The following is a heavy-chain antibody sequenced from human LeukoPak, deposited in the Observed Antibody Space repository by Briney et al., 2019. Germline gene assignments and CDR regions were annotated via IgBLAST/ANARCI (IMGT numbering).Heavy chain of an antibody. CDR3: AREVSGYSSH. CDR1: GYSISSGYY. Sequence: SETLSLTCTVSGYSISSGYYWGWIRQPPGKGLEWIGSIYHSGSTYYNPSLKSRVTISVDTSKNQFSLKLSSVTTADTAVYYCAREVSGYSSHWGQGTLVTVSS. D-gene: IGHD6-19*01. V-gene: IGHV4-38-2*02. CDR2: IYHSGST. J-gene: IGHJ4*02.